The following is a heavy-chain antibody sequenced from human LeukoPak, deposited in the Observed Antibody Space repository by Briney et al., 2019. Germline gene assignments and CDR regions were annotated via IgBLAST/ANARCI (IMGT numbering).Heavy chain of an antibody. J-gene: IGHJ6*04. D-gene: IGHD3-9*01. V-gene: IGHV1-69*01. CDR1: AGNFSSYA. Sequence: ASVQVSCKASAGNFSSYAISWVRQAPGQGLEWMGGIILIFGTANYAQKFLGRVTITSDESTSTAYMELSTLRSEDAVVYFCERHHFDSPHRYYYGMDVWGKGTTVTVSS. CDR2: IILIFGTA. CDR3: ERHHFDSPHRYYYGMDV.